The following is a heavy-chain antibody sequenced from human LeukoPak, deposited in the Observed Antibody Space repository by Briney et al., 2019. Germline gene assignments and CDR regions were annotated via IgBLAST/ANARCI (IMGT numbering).Heavy chain of an antibody. Sequence: ASVKVSCKASGYTFTGYYMHWVRQAPGQGLEWMGGIIPIFGTANYAQKFQGRVTITTDESTSTAYMELSSLRSEDTAVYYCARDISSGWYDYWGQGTLVTVSS. CDR3: ARDISSGWYDY. V-gene: IGHV1-69*05. CDR1: GYTFTGYY. J-gene: IGHJ4*02. D-gene: IGHD6-19*01. CDR2: IIPIFGTA.